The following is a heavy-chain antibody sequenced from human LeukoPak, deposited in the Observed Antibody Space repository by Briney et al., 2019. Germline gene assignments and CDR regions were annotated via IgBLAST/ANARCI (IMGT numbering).Heavy chain of an antibody. CDR2: INPNSGGT. V-gene: IGHV1-2*02. CDR1: GYAFTGYY. CDR3: ARDMCSSTSCYSLTN. J-gene: IGHJ6*04. D-gene: IGHD2-2*01. Sequence: GASVKVSCKASGYAFTGYYMHWVRQAPGQGLEWMGWINPNSGGTNYAQKFQGRVTMTRDTSISTAYMELSRLRSDDTAVYYCARDMCSSTSCYSLTNWGKGTTVTVSS.